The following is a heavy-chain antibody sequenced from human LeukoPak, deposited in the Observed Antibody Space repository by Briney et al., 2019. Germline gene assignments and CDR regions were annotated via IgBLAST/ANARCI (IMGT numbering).Heavy chain of an antibody. D-gene: IGHD1-26*01. CDR2: IKSQPDGGTT. J-gene: IGHJ4*02. V-gene: IGHV3-15*01. CDR3: TTDSGPPSGYFDY. Sequence: GGSLRLSCAASGFTFSSYAMSWVRQAPGKGLEWVGHIKSQPDGGTTDYAAPVKGRFTIARDDSKNTLYLQMNSLKTEDTAVYYCTTDSGPPSGYFDYWGQGTLVTVSS. CDR1: GFTFSSYA.